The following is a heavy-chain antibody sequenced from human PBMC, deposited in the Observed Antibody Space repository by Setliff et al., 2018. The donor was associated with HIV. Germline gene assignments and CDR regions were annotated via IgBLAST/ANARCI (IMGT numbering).Heavy chain of an antibody. V-gene: IGHV3-23*01. CDR1: GFTFSGYA. J-gene: IGHJ6*02. Sequence: GSLRLSCAASGFTFSGYAMSWVRQTPEKGLEWVSIITSGGSTYYADSAKGRFTISRDNAKNSVFLEMNSLRAEDTAVYYCARSEKYCSSTRCFRGYYGMDVWGQGTTVTVSS. D-gene: IGHD2-2*01. CDR2: ITSGGST. CDR3: ARSEKYCSSTRCFRGYYGMDV.